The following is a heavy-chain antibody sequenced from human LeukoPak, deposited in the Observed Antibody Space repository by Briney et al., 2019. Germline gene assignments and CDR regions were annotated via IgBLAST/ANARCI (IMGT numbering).Heavy chain of an antibody. CDR1: GGSFSGYY. V-gene: IGHV4-34*01. Sequence: SETLSLTCAVYGGSFSGYYWSWIRQPPGKGLEWIGEINYSGSTNYNPSLKSRVTISVDTYKNQFSLKLSSVTAADTAVYYCARGLFLWAGTARTYYFDYWGQGTLVTVSS. CDR3: ARGLFLWAGTARTYYFDY. J-gene: IGHJ4*02. CDR2: INYSGST. D-gene: IGHD5-18*01.